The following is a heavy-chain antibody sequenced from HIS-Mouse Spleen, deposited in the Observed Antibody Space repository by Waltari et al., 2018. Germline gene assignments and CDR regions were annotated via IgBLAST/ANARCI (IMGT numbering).Heavy chain of an antibody. CDR1: GGSVRSGRYY. CDR3: ARLNWNDVWFDP. V-gene: IGHV4-61*01. J-gene: IGHJ5*02. D-gene: IGHD1-1*01. CDR2: IYYSGST. Sequence: QVQLQESGPGLVKPSETMSLTCTVSGGSVRSGRYYWSWIRQPPGKGLEWIGYIYYSGSTNYNPSLKSRVTISVDTSKNQFSLKLSSVTAADTAVYYCARLNWNDVWFDPWGQGTLVTVSS.